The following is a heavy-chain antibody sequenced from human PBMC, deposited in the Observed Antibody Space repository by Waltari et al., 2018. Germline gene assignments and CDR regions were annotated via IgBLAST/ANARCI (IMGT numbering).Heavy chain of an antibody. CDR1: GFPFSSTG. CDR3: AKEVYYGLDV. Sequence: QAQLVESGGGVVQPGRSLRLSCEASGFPFSSTGLEWVRQAPGKGLEGVAIISYDGINTYYADSVKGRFTISRDNSKNTLYLEMNSLRAEDTAVYYCAKEVYYGLDVWGRGTTVTVSS. CDR2: ISYDGINT. V-gene: IGHV3-30*18. J-gene: IGHJ6*02.